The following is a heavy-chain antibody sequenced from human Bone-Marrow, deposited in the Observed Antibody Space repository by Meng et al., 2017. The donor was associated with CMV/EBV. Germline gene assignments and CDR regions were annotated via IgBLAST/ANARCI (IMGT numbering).Heavy chain of an antibody. D-gene: IGHD3-10*01. V-gene: IGHV1-18*01. CDR3: ARSSGVGSGSYYNPYYYYYYGMDV. J-gene: IGHJ6*01. CDR2: ISAYNGNT. CDR1: GYIFTSYG. Sequence: ASVKVFCKASGYIFTSYGISWVRQAPGQGLEWMGWISAYNGNTNYAQKPQGRVTITTDTSTSTAYMELRSLRSDDTAVYYCARSSGVGSGSYYNPYYYYYYGMDVWGQGTTVTVSS.